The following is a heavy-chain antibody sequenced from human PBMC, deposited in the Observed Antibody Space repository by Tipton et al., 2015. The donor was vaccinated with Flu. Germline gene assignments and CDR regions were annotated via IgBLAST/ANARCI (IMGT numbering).Heavy chain of an antibody. CDR3: ARDLLGVGDY. V-gene: IGHV3-64*01. J-gene: IGHJ4*02. D-gene: IGHD3-10*01. CDR1: GFTFSNYA. Sequence: SLRLSCAASGFTFSNYAMHWVRQAPGRGLEYVSSITGNGGSTYYANSVKGRLSISRDNSKNTLYLQMGSLRPEDMAVYYCARDLLGVGDYWGQGTLVTVSS. CDR2: ITGNGGST.